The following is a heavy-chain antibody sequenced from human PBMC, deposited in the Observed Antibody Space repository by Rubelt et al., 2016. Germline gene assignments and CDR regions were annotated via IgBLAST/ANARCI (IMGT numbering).Heavy chain of an antibody. D-gene: IGHD6-19*01. V-gene: IGHV4-39*01. CDR2: IYYSGST. J-gene: IGHJ4*02. CDR3: ARHGDSIGWPRPFDY. Sequence: QLQLQESGPGLVKPSETLSLTCTVSGGSISSSSYYWGWIRQPPGKGLEWIGSIYYSGSTYYNPAHKSRVPIAVDTSKNRLSLKLGYVTAEDTVVYYGARHGDSIGWPRPFDYWGQGTLVTVS. CDR1: GGSISSSSYY.